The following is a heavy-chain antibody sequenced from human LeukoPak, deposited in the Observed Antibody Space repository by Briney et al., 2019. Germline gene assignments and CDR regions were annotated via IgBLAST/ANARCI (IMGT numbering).Heavy chain of an antibody. D-gene: IGHD4-11*01. J-gene: IGHJ4*02. V-gene: IGHV3-33*01. CDR2: IWYDGSNK. CDR1: GLTFSNYG. Sequence: GGSVRLSCAASGLTFSNYGMHWVRQAPGKGLEWVAVIWYDGSNKYYADSVKGRFTISRDNSKNTLYLQMNSLRAEDTAVYYCARAMTTVSNFLFDYWGQGTLVTVSS. CDR3: ARAMTTVSNFLFDY.